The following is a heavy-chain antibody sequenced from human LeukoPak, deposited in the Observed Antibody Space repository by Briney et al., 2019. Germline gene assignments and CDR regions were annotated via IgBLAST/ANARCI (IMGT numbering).Heavy chain of an antibody. CDR1: GFTFSNYA. CDR2: VSGGGGTT. D-gene: IGHD6-6*01. V-gene: IGHV3-23*01. Sequence: GGSLRLSCATSGFTFSNYAISWVRQVPGKGLEWVASVSGGGGTTAYADSVKGRFSISRDNSKKTLYLQMSSLRVEDTAVYYCAKNKGSSTPSFDYWGQGTLVTVTS. CDR3: AKNKGSSTPSFDY. J-gene: IGHJ4*02.